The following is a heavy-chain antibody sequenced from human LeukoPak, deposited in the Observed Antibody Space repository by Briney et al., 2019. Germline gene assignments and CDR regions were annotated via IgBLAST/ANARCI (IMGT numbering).Heavy chain of an antibody. CDR1: GYTFTGYY. D-gene: IGHD3-10*01. CDR3: NLWFGESRILS. V-gene: IGHV1-2*02. J-gene: IGHJ4*02. Sequence: ASVEVSCKASGYTFTGYYMHWVRQAPGQGLEWMGWINPNSGGTNYAQKFQGRVTMTRDTSISTAYMELSRLRSDDTAVYYCNLWFGESRILSWGQGTLVTVSS. CDR2: INPNSGGT.